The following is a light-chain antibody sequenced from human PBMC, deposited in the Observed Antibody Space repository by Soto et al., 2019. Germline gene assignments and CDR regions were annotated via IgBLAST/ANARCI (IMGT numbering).Light chain of an antibody. CDR2: GAS. Sequence: EIVMTQSPATLSVSPGERATLSCRASQSVSSNLAWYQQKPGQAPRLLIYGASTRATGIPARFSGSGSGTEFTLTISSMRPEDFAFYEYQQYNHWPSIFTFGPGTKVDIK. CDR1: QSVSSN. CDR3: QQYNHWPSIFT. J-gene: IGKJ3*01. V-gene: IGKV3-15*01.